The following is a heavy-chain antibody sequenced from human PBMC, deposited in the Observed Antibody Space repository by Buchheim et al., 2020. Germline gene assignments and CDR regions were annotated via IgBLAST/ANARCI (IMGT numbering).Heavy chain of an antibody. CDR2: IYYSGST. D-gene: IGHD1-26*01. J-gene: IGHJ5*02. V-gene: IGHV4-39*01. Sequence: QLQLQESGPGLVKPSETLSLTCTVSGGSISSSSYYWGWIRQPPGKGLEWIGSIYYSGSTYYNPSLKSRVTISVDTSKNQFSLKLSSVTAADTAVYYCARQSMANAWRGAWFDPWGQGTL. CDR1: GGSISSSSYY. CDR3: ARQSMANAWRGAWFDP.